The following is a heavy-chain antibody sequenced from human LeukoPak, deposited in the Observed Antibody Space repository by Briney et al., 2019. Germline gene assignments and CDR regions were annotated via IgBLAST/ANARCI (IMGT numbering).Heavy chain of an antibody. J-gene: IGHJ4*02. D-gene: IGHD3-16*01. V-gene: IGHV3-30-3*01. Sequence: PGGSLRLSCAASGFTFSSYAMHWVRQAPGKGLEWVAVISYDGSNKYYADSVKGRFTISRDNAKNSVYLQMNSLRAEDTAVYYCARVGLGVYGGDYWGQGALVTVS. CDR1: GFTFSSYA. CDR2: ISYDGSNK. CDR3: ARVGLGVYGGDY.